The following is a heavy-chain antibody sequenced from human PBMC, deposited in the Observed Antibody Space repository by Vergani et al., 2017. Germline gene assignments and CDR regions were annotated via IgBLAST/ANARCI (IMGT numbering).Heavy chain of an antibody. Sequence: QVQLQESGPGLVKPSETLSLTCTVSGGSISSYYWSWIRQPPGKGLEWIGYIYYSGSTNYNPSLKSRVTISVDTSKNQFSLKLSSATAADTAVYYCARASRRAASYFDYWGQGTLVTVSS. CDR1: GGSISSYY. J-gene: IGHJ4*02. D-gene: IGHD6-13*01. V-gene: IGHV4-59*01. CDR3: ARASRRAASYFDY. CDR2: IYYSGST.